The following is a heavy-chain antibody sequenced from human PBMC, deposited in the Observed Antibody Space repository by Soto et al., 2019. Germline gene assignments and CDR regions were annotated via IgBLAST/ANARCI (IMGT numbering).Heavy chain of an antibody. Sequence: GGSLRLSCXASGLRFSSYWMTWVRQAPGKGLEWVANIKQDGSEKYYVDSVKGRFTISRDNAKNSLYLQMNSLRAEDTAVYYCVSGVDYWGQGTLVTVSS. CDR1: GLRFSSYW. V-gene: IGHV3-7*05. CDR3: VSGVDY. J-gene: IGHJ4*02. CDR2: IKQDGSEK.